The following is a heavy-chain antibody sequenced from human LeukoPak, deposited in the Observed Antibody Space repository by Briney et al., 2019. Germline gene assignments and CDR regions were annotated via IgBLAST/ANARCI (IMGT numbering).Heavy chain of an antibody. CDR2: IFYSGST. CDR1: GGSFSGYY. CDR3: ARGEDFERYYLAY. Sequence: SETLSLTCAVYGGSFSGYYWSWIRQPPGKGLEWIGNIFYSGSTYYSPSLKSRVTISLDTSKNQFSLKLTSVTAADTAVYFCARGEDFERYYLAYWGQGTLVTVSS. J-gene: IGHJ4*02. D-gene: IGHD3-9*01. V-gene: IGHV4-34*01.